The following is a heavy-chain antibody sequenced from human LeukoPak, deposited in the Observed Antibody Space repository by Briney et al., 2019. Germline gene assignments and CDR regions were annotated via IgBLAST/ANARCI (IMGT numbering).Heavy chain of an antibody. CDR3: ARLAGYYGSGLRAFDI. CDR2: ISWDGGST. D-gene: IGHD3-10*01. CDR1: GFNFDDYT. V-gene: IGHV3-43*01. J-gene: IGHJ3*02. Sequence: PGGSLRLSCAASGFNFDDYTMHWVRQAPGKGLEWVSLISWDGGSTYYADSVKGRFTISRDNSKNSLYLQMNSLRTEDTALYYCARLAGYYGSGLRAFDIWGQGTMVTVSS.